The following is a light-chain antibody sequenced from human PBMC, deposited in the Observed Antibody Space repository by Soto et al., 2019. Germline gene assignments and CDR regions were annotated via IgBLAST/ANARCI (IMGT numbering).Light chain of an antibody. Sequence: EIVLTQSPGTLSLSPGDRGTLSCRASQSVSSTYLGWYQQKPGQAPRLLIYGASSRATGIPDRFSGGGSGTDFTLTISRLEPEDFAVYYCQQFSSYPLTFGGGTKVDIK. CDR3: QQFSSYPLT. V-gene: IGKV3-20*01. CDR1: QSVSSTY. CDR2: GAS. J-gene: IGKJ4*01.